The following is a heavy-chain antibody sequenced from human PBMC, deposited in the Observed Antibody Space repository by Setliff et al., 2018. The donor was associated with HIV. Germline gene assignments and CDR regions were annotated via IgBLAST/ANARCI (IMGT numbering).Heavy chain of an antibody. J-gene: IGHJ6*03. V-gene: IGHV3-23*01. D-gene: IGHD2-21*01. Sequence: PGGSLRLSCATSGFTFEDYGMSWVRQAPGKGLEWISGISGCGSGSRTDYVDSVKGRFTISRDNSKNTLYLQLNSLRPEDTAIYYCAKHECCGGCYYYMDVWGKGTTVTVSS. CDR3: AKHECCGGCYYYMDV. CDR2: ISGCGSGSRT. CDR1: GFTFEDYG.